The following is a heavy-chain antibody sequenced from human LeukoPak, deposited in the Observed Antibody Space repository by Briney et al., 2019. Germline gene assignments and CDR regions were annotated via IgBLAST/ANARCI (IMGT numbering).Heavy chain of an antibody. Sequence: GASVNVSCMASGYTFISYGSSWVRQARGQGREWMGWISAYSGNTNYAQKLQGRVTMTTDTSTSTAYMELRSLRSDDTAVYYCARADFRGFAPPGYWGQGTLVTVP. J-gene: IGHJ4*02. CDR2: ISAYSGNT. CDR3: ARADFRGFAPPGY. D-gene: IGHD3-10*01. CDR1: GYTFISYG. V-gene: IGHV1-18*04.